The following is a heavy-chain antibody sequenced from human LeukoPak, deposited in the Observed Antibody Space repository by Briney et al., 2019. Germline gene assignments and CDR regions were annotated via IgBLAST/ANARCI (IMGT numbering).Heavy chain of an antibody. J-gene: IGHJ4*02. Sequence: GESLKISCQGSGFTFTNYWIGWVRQMPGKGLEWMGIIYPGDSDTRYSPSFQGQVTISADRSISTAYLQWSSLKASDTAMYYCARRLDLRQLPDYWGQGTLVTVSS. CDR3: ARRLDLRQLPDY. CDR1: GFTFTNYW. V-gene: IGHV5-51*01. CDR2: IYPGDSDT. D-gene: IGHD6-6*01.